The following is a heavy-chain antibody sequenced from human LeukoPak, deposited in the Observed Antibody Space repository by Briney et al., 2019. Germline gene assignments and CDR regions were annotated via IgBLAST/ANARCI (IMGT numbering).Heavy chain of an antibody. J-gene: IGHJ5*02. CDR3: ARVPQRRVPYGGNSGWNCCDP. CDR2: IKPNSGGI. Sequence: ASVKVSCKASGYTFTGYYMHSVRQAPGQGLEWLGWIKPNSGGIKYAQKFQGRVTMTRDTSISTAYKELSRLRSDDTAVYCRARVPQRRVPYGGNSGWNCCDPGGQGTLVSVSS. V-gene: IGHV1-2*02. CDR1: GYTFTGYY. D-gene: IGHD4-23*01.